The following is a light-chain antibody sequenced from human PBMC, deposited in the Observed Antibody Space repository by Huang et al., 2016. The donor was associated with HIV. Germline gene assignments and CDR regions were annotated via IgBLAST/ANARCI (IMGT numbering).Light chain of an antibody. CDR3: QQTYTTIT. V-gene: IGKV1-39*01. Sequence: DIQMTQSPSSLSASVGDRVTITCRTSQSIATYLNWYQQKPGKAPILLIYAASSLQGGIPSRFRGSGSGTDFALTISSQQPEDFATYYCQQTYTTITFGQGTRLEIK. CDR1: QSIATY. CDR2: AAS. J-gene: IGKJ5*01.